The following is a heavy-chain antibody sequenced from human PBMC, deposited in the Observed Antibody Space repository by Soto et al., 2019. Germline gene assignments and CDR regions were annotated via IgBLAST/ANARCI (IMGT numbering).Heavy chain of an antibody. V-gene: IGHV4-39*01. D-gene: IGHD4-17*01. Sequence: QLQLQESGPGLVKPSETLSLTCTVSGDSISSSSNHWGWIRQPPGKGLEWIGNIYYSENTYYNPSLKSRVTISVDTSKNQFSLRLTSGTAADTAVYYCATHPPYGPLDYWGQGTLVTVSS. CDR2: IYYSENT. CDR1: GDSISSSSNH. J-gene: IGHJ4*02. CDR3: ATHPPYGPLDY.